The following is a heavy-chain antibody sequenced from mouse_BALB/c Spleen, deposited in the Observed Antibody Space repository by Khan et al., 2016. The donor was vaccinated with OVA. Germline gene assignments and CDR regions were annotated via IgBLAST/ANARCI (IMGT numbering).Heavy chain of an antibody. J-gene: IGHJ3*01. D-gene: IGHD2-4*01. CDR2: ISYSGNT. CDR1: GYSITSEYT. Sequence: EVHLVESGPGLVKPSQSLSLTCTVTGYSITSEYTWTWIRQFPGNNLEWMGFISYSGNTRYNPSLKSRISITRYTSKNQFFLQLNSVTSEDTASYYCARKDYYDYDPFPYWGQGTLVTVSA. CDR3: ARKDYYDYDPFPY. V-gene: IGHV3-2*02.